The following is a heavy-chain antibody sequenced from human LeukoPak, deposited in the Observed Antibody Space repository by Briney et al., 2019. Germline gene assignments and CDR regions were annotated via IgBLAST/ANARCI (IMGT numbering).Heavy chain of an antibody. CDR1: GYTFTGYY. CDR3: ARDFGYYDTSGLSD. D-gene: IGHD3-22*01. V-gene: IGHV1-2*06. Sequence: ASVKVSCKASGYTFTGYYMQWVRQAPGQGPEWIGRINPNSGDTNYAQKFQGRVTMTRDTSISTAYMELSRLRSDDTAVYYCARDFGYYDTSGLSDWGQGTLVTVSS. CDR2: INPNSGDT. J-gene: IGHJ4*02.